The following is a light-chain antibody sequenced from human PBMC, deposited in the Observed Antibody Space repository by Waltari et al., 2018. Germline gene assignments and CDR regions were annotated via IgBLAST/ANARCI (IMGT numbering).Light chain of an antibody. CDR3: QQYNTYRT. V-gene: IGKV1-5*03. Sequence: DIQMTQSPASLSASVGDRVTITCRASQSVSRWLAWYQQKPGAAPNLLIYEASKLHSGVPSRVSGDGSGTEFTLTISSLQPDDFATYFCQQYNTYRTFGQGTKVEI. J-gene: IGKJ1*01. CDR1: QSVSRW. CDR2: EAS.